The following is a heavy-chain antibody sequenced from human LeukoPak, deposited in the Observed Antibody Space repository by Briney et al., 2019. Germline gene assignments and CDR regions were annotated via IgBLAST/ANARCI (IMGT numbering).Heavy chain of an antibody. CDR2: INHSGST. CDR1: GGSFSGYY. J-gene: IGHJ4*02. CDR3: ARVRGDSDYYGSGSYYPYYFDY. V-gene: IGHV4-34*01. Sequence: SETLSLTCAVYGGSFSGYYWSWIRQPPGKGLEWIGEINHSGSTNYNPSLKSRVTISVDTSKNQFSLKLSSVTAADTAVYYCARVRGDSDYYGSGSYYPYYFDYWGQGTLVTVSS. D-gene: IGHD3-10*01.